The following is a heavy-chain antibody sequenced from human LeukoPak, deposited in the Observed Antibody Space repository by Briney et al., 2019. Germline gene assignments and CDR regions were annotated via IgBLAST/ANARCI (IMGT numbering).Heavy chain of an antibody. Sequence: HPGGSLRLSCAASGFTFSSYGMSCVRQAPGKGLEWVSAISGSGGSTYYADSVKGRFTISRDNSKNTLYLQMNSLRAEDTAVYYCAKDANYGDYYYYYYMDVWGKGTTVTISS. V-gene: IGHV3-23*01. D-gene: IGHD4-17*01. CDR2: ISGSGGST. J-gene: IGHJ6*03. CDR1: GFTFSSYG. CDR3: AKDANYGDYYYYYYMDV.